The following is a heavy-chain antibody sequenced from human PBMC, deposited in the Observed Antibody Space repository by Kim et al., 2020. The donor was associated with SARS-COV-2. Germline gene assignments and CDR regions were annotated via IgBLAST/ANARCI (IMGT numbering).Heavy chain of an antibody. V-gene: IGHV4-4*06. Sequence: NPSHKSRVTMSVDASKNQFSLKLSSVTAADTAVYYCAREWDDYGDYRDYWGQGTLVTVSS. D-gene: IGHD4-17*01. J-gene: IGHJ4*02. CDR3: AREWDDYGDYRDY.